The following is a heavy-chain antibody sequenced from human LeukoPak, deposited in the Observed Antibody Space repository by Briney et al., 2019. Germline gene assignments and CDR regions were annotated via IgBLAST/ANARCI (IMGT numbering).Heavy chain of an antibody. CDR1: GGSISSYY. J-gene: IGHJ5*02. D-gene: IGHD2-2*01. CDR3: ARDIGYCSSTSCYEYWFDP. Sequence: SQTLSLTCTVSGGSISSYYWSWIRQPPGKGREWIGYIYYSGSTNYNPSLKSRVTISVDTSKNQLSLKLSSVTAADTAVYYCARDIGYCSSTSCYEYWFDPWGQGTLVTVSS. CDR2: IYYSGST. V-gene: IGHV4-59*01.